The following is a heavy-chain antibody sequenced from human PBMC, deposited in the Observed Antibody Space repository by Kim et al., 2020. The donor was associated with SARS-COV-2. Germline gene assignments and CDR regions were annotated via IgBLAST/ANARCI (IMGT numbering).Heavy chain of an antibody. CDR3: ARGANRYFDY. CDR1: GDSVANNGVA. Sequence: SQTLSLTCAISGDSVANNGVAWNWFRQSPSRGLQWLGRTYYRSKWSSDYATFMKGRITVNADTSGNQFSLQLNSVTPEDTAVYYCARGANRYFDYWGQGTLVTVSS. V-gene: IGHV6-1*01. CDR2: TYYRSKWSS. J-gene: IGHJ4*02.